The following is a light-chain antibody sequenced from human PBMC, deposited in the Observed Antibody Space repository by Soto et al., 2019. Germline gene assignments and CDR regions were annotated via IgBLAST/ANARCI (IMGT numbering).Light chain of an antibody. CDR3: LRYNAFSQT. CDR2: DAS. V-gene: IGKV1-5*01. J-gene: IGKJ1*01. CDR1: QSMNDW. Sequence: DIPMTQSPSTLYASVGDRVTITCRASQSMNDWLAWYQQKPGKAPKVLIYDASSLQSGVPSRFSGSGSGTEFTLTIDSLQPDDVATYYCLRYNAFSQTFGQGTKVEI.